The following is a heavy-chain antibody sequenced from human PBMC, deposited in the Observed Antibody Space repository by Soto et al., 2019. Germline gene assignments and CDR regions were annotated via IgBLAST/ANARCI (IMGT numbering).Heavy chain of an antibody. J-gene: IGHJ6*02. CDR2: ISYDGSNK. CDR1: GFTFSSYA. CDR3: ARDTMAHYYYYYGMDV. D-gene: IGHD3-10*01. V-gene: IGHV3-30-3*01. Sequence: LRLSCAASGFTFSSYAMHWVRQAPGKGLEWVAVISYDGSNKYYADSVKGRFTISRDNSKNTLYLQMNSLRAEDTAVYYCARDTMAHYYYYYGMDVWGQGTTVTVSS.